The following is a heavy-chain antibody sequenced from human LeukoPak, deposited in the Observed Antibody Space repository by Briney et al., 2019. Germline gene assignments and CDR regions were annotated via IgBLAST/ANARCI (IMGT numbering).Heavy chain of an antibody. J-gene: IGHJ5*02. Sequence: SETLSLTCTVSGGSISSYYWSWIRQPAGKGLEWIGRIYTSGSTNYNPSLKSRVTMSVDTSKNQFSLKLSSVTAADTAVYYCARGSYRATVTPVGWFDPWGQGTLVTVSS. CDR2: IYTSGST. D-gene: IGHD4-17*01. V-gene: IGHV4-4*07. CDR1: GGSISSYY. CDR3: ARGSYRATVTPVGWFDP.